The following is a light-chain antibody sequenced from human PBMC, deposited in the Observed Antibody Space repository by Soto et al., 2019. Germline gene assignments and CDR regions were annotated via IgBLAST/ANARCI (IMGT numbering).Light chain of an antibody. Sequence: DIQMTQSPTSLSASVGDRVTITCRASQGITNYLAWYQQKPGQVPKLLIYSASTLQRGFPSRFSGGGSGTEFTLTISGLRREDFATYYCQQSYAAPLTFGGGAMV. CDR2: SAS. J-gene: IGKJ4*01. CDR1: QGITNY. CDR3: QQSYAAPLT. V-gene: IGKV1-27*01.